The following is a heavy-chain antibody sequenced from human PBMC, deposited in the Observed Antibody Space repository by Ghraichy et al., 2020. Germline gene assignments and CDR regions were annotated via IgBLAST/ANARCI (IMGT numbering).Heavy chain of an antibody. CDR1: GYTFTSYA. Sequence: ASVKVSCKASGYTFTSYAMHWVRQAPGQRLEWMGWINAGNGNTKYSQKFQGRVTITRDTSASTAYMELSSLRSEDTAVYYCARPLSPGVTTVDLDYWGQGTLDTVSS. CDR2: INAGNGNT. J-gene: IGHJ4*02. CDR3: ARPLSPGVTTVDLDY. D-gene: IGHD4-23*01. V-gene: IGHV1-3*01.